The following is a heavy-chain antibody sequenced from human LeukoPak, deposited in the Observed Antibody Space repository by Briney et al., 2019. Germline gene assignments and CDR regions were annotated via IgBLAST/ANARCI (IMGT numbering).Heavy chain of an antibody. J-gene: IGHJ4*02. CDR1: GGSISSYY. Sequence: MPSETLSLTCTVSGGSISSYYWSWIRQPPGKGLEWIGYIYYSGSTNYNPSLKSRVTISVDTSKNRFSLKLSSVTAADTAVYYCARRPGYSSGWYVDYWGQGTLVTVSS. CDR3: ARRPGYSSGWYVDY. V-gene: IGHV4-59*08. D-gene: IGHD6-19*01. CDR2: IYYSGST.